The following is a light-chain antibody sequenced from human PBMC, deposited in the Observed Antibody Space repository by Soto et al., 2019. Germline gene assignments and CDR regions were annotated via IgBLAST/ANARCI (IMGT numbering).Light chain of an antibody. CDR2: KVS. J-gene: IGKJ1*01. CDR1: QSLIHSDGNTY. Sequence: DVVMTQSPLSLPVTLGQPASISCRSSQSLIHSDGNTYLNWFQQRPGQSPRRLIYKVSDRDSGVPDRFSGSGSGTDFTLKISRVEAEDVGVYYCMQGNHWPWTFGQGTKVEIK. CDR3: MQGNHWPWT. V-gene: IGKV2-30*02.